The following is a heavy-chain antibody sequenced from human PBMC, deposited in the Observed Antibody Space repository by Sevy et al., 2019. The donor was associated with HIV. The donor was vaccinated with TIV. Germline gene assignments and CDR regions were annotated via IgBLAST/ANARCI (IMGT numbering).Heavy chain of an antibody. J-gene: IGHJ4*02. V-gene: IGHV3-9*01. CDR3: AKVRKGEGGTGFFDN. Sequence: GGSLRLSCAASGFTFEDYGMHWVRQVPGKGLEWVAGITWNSGNIGYADFAKGRFTISRDNAENSLYLQMNGLRAEDTALYHCAKVRKGEGGTGFFDNWGQGTLVTVSS. D-gene: IGHD2-15*01. CDR2: ITWNSGNI. CDR1: GFTFEDYG.